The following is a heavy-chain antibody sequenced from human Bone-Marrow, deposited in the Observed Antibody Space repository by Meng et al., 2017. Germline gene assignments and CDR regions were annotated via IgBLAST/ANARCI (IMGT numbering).Heavy chain of an antibody. Sequence: SETLSLTCTVSGGSISSGGYYWSWIRQHPGKGLEWIGYIYYSGSTYYNPSLKSRVTISVDTSKNQFSLKLSSVTAADTAVYYCAREDYYDSSGYWGAFDIWGQGTMVTVSS. CDR1: GGSISSGGYY. V-gene: IGHV4-31*03. D-gene: IGHD3-22*01. CDR2: IYYSGST. CDR3: AREDYYDSSGYWGAFDI. J-gene: IGHJ3*02.